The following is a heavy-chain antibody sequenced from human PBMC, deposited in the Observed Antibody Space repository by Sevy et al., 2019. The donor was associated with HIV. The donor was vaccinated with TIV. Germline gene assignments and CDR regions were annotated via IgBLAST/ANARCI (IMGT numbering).Heavy chain of an antibody. J-gene: IGHJ6*02. Sequence: GGSLRLSCTVSGFIFSNFAMHWVRQAPGKGLEWVAYIRYDGSNKYYADSVRGRFTISRDNSKNTLYLQMNSLRAEDTAVYYCARGRKTTQEWLEELDYYYGVDVWGPGTTVTVSS. CDR2: IRYDGSNK. CDR1: GFIFSNFA. CDR3: ARGRKTTQEWLEELDYYYGVDV. D-gene: IGHD2-8*01. V-gene: IGHV3-30*02.